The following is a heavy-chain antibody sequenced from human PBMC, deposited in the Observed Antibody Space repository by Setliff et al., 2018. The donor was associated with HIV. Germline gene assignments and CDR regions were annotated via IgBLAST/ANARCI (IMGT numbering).Heavy chain of an antibody. CDR2: IIPMFGTG. J-gene: IGHJ6*02. CDR1: GGTFSSYG. V-gene: IGHV1-69*05. Sequence: SVKVSCKTSGGTFSSYGISWVRQAPGQGLEWMGGIIPMFGTGFYAQKLQGRVTMTTDTSTSTAYMELRSLRSDDTAVYYCATKGGIVGATTLMDVWGQGTTVTVSS. CDR3: ATKGGIVGATTLMDV. D-gene: IGHD1-26*01.